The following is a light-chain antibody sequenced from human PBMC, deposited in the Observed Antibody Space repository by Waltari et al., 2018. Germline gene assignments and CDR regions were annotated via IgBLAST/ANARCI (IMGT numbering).Light chain of an antibody. Sequence: DIQMTQSPSTLSASVGDRVPFTCRASQSISTYLAWYQQKPGKAPKVLIYQASSLESGVPSRFSGSGSGTEFTLTISSLQPDDFATYYCQQYNSHSGTFGQGTKVEIK. CDR1: QSISTY. V-gene: IGKV1-5*03. CDR3: QQYNSHSGT. J-gene: IGKJ1*01. CDR2: QAS.